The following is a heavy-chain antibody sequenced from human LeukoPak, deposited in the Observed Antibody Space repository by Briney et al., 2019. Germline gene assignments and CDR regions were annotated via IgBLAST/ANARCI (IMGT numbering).Heavy chain of an antibody. CDR3: AKSGSIAALADWFDY. CDR1: GFTFDDYA. J-gene: IGHJ4*02. Sequence: GRSLRLSCAASGFTFDDYAMHWVRQAPGKGLEWVSGISWDSGSIGYADSVKGRFTISRDNAKNSLYLQMNSLRAEDTALYYCAKSGSIAALADWFDYWGQGTLATVSS. CDR2: ISWDSGSI. D-gene: IGHD6-6*01. V-gene: IGHV3-9*01.